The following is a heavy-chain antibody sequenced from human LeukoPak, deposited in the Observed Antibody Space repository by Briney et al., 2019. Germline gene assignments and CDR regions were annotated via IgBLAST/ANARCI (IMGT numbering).Heavy chain of an antibody. J-gene: IGHJ4*02. CDR2: IKQDGGQI. V-gene: IGHV3-7*01. CDR1: EFTFNSYW. CDR3: ARLGARQMLEY. D-gene: IGHD4-17*01. Sequence: GGSLRLSCAASEFTFNSYWMSWVRQAPGKGLEWVANIKQDGGQIYYQDSVKGRFTVSRDNAKNSLYLQMNSLRAEDTAVYYCARLGARQMLEYWGQGTLVTVSS.